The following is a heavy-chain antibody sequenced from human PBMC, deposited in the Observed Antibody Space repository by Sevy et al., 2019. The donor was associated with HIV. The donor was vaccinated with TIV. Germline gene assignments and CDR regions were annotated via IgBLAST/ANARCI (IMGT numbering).Heavy chain of an antibody. J-gene: IGHJ4*02. CDR2: INPNSGGT. V-gene: IGHV1-2*02. CDR1: GYTFTGYY. D-gene: IGHD6-19*01. Sequence: ASVKVSCKASGYTFTGYYMHWVRQAPGQGLEWMGWINPNSGGTNYAQKFQGRVTMTRDTSISTAYMELSRLRSDDTAVYDCARRHSTGWSYYFDYWGQGTLVTVSS. CDR3: ARRHSTGWSYYFDY.